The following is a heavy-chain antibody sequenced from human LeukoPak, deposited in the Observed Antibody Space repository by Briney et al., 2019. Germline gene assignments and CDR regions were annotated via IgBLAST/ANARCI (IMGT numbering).Heavy chain of an antibody. CDR2: VYYTGSS. V-gene: IGHV4-59*11. CDR1: GGSINDHA. J-gene: IGHJ6*02. Sequence: SETLSLTCTVSGGSINDHAWCWIRQPPGRGLEWIGCVYYTGSSEYNASLKSRLTISTDTSNNQLSLKVTSVTAADTAIYSCARLSRIATAGAYSYHSLDIWGRGTTVTVSS. CDR3: ARLSRIATAGAYSYHSLDI. D-gene: IGHD6-13*01.